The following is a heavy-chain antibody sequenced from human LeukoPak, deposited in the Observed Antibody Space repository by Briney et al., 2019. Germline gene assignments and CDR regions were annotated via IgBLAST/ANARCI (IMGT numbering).Heavy chain of an antibody. Sequence: GGSLRVSCAASGFTFSNYCMHWVRQIPGKGLVWVSRICPDGTVTNYADSVKGRFTISRDNAKNMVFLQMNSLRADDTAVYYCARDLLGYSSGWYFPQYYFDYWGQGTLVTVSS. CDR3: ARDLLGYSSGWYFPQYYFDY. CDR2: ICPDGTVT. CDR1: GFTFSNYC. D-gene: IGHD6-19*01. V-gene: IGHV3-74*01. J-gene: IGHJ4*02.